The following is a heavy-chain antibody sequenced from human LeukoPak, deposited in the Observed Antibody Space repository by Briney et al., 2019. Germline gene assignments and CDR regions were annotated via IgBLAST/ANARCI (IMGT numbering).Heavy chain of an antibody. V-gene: IGHV1-2*02. CDR3: ARVIEAVAYYYYYYYMDV. J-gene: IGHJ6*03. D-gene: IGHD6-19*01. Sequence: ASVKVSCKASGGTFSSYAISWVRQAPGQGLEWMGWINPNSGGTNYAQKFQGRVTMTRDTSISTAYMELSRLRSDDTAVYYCARVIEAVAYYYYYYYMDVWGKGTTVTISS. CDR1: GGTFSSYA. CDR2: INPNSGGT.